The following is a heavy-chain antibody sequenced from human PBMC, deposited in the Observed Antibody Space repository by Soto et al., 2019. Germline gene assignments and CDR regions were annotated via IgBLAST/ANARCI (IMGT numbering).Heavy chain of an antibody. CDR3: VKDDGDYSFDY. CDR2: INQGGSEK. V-gene: IGHV3-7*03. CDR1: GFTFSNYW. J-gene: IGHJ4*02. D-gene: IGHD4-17*01. Sequence: GGSLRLSCAASGFTFSNYWMSWVRQAPGKGLEWVAKINQGGSEKWSADSVKGRFTISRDNAKNSLYLQLNSLGAEDTAVYYCVKDDGDYSFDYWGQGALVTVSS.